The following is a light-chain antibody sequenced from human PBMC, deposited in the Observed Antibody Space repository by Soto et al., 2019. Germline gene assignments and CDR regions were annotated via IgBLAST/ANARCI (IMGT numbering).Light chain of an antibody. CDR2: DAS. CDR1: QSVSSY. V-gene: IGKV3-11*01. Sequence: EIVLTQSPATLSLSPGERATLSCRASQSVSSYLAGYQQKPGQAPRLLIYDASNRATGIPARFSGSGSGTDFTLTISSLEPEDFAVYYCQQRSNCPPTLTFGGGTKVEI. CDR3: QQRSNCPPTLT. J-gene: IGKJ4*02.